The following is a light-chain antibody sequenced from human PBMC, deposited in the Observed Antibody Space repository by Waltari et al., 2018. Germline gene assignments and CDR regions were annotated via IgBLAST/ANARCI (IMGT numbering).Light chain of an antibody. Sequence: ENVLTQSPGSLSXSPGERVTLSCRASQSVSGNNLARYQPKPGQAPRLLIXGASSRAXGIPDRFSGSXSXTDFXLTISRLXXXXXAVXYCQQYGXLPLTFGGXTKVXXK. CDR2: GAS. CDR1: QSVSGNN. CDR3: QQYGXLPLT. V-gene: IGKV3-20*01. J-gene: IGKJ4*01.